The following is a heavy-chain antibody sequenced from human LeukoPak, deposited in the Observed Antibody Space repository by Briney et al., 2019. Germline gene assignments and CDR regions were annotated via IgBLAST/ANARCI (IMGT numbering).Heavy chain of an antibody. CDR3: ARVSPDDFWSGTSLGAFDI. CDR2: IYHSGST. V-gene: IGHV4-38-2*02. J-gene: IGHJ3*02. D-gene: IGHD3-3*01. CDR1: GYSISSGYY. Sequence: SETLSLTCTVSGYSISSGYYWGWIRQPPGKGLEWIGSIYHSGSTYYNPSLKSRVTISVDTSKNQFSLKLSSVTAADTAVYYCARVSPDDFWSGTSLGAFDIWGQGTMVTVSS.